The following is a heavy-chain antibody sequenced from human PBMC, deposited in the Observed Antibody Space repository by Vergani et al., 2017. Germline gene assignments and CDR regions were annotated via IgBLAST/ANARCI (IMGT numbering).Heavy chain of an antibody. V-gene: IGHV3-48*01. Sequence: EVQLVESGGGLVQPGGSLRLSCAASGFTFSSYSMNWVRQAPGKGLEWVSYISSSSSTIYYADSVKGRFTISRDNAKNSLYLQMNSLRAEDTAVYYCARELYSSSWSWAATRGDYYYCMDVWGQGTTVTVSS. CDR1: GFTFSSYS. D-gene: IGHD6-13*01. CDR2: ISSSSSTI. CDR3: ARELYSSSWSWAATRGDYYYCMDV. J-gene: IGHJ6*02.